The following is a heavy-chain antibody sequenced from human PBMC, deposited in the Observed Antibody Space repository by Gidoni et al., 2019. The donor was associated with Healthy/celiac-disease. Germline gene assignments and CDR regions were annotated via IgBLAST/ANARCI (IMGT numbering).Heavy chain of an antibody. D-gene: IGHD2-15*01. Sequence: QVQLQESGPGLVKPSETLSLPCTVSGGSISSYYWSWLRPPAGKGLEWIGRMYTSGSTNYNPSLKSRVTMSVDTSKNQFSLKLSPVTAADTAVYYCARDVVYGSTYDAFDIWGQGTMVTVSS. CDR3: ARDVVYGSTYDAFDI. J-gene: IGHJ3*02. CDR2: MYTSGST. CDR1: GGSISSYY. V-gene: IGHV4-4*07.